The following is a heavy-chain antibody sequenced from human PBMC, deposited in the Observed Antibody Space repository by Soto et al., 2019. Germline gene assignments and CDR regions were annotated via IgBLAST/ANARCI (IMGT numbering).Heavy chain of an antibody. J-gene: IGHJ4*02. V-gene: IGHV1-8*01. CDR2: MNPKSGNT. D-gene: IGHD6-19*01. Sequence: QVQLVQSGAEVKKPGASVKVSCKASGYTFTSFDINWVRQATGQGLEWMGWMNPKSGNTGYEQKFQGRVTMTGNTSKSTAYMDMSSLRSENTDVYYCAGGRGYSRGWYGDYWGEGTLVTVS. CDR1: GYTFTSFD. CDR3: AGGRGYSRGWYGDY.